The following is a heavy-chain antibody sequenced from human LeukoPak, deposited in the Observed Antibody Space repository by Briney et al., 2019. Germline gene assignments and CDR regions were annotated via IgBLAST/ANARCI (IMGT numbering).Heavy chain of an antibody. CDR2: IWYDGSNQ. CDR3: ATLICGGYCNNGFDN. V-gene: IGHV3-33*01. Sequence: PGSSLRLSCAASGFPFSGSGMHWVRQAPGKGLEWVAVIWYDGSNQYYADSVKGRFTISRDNSKNTVDLQMNSLRAEDMAVYYCATLICGGYCNNGFDNWGQGTLVTVSS. J-gene: IGHJ4*02. D-gene: IGHD2-21*01. CDR1: GFPFSGSG.